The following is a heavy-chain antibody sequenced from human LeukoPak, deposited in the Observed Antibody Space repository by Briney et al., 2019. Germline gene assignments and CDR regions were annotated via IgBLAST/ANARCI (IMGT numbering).Heavy chain of an antibody. CDR2: ISYDGSNK. CDR3: AKERRIAVAGTPHSWFDP. Sequence: GGSLRLSCAASGFTFSSYTMHWVRQAPGKGLEWVAVISYDGSNKYYADSVKGRFTISRDNSKNTLYLQMNSLRAEDTAVYYCAKERRIAVAGTPHSWFDPWGQGTLVTVSS. CDR1: GFTFSSYT. V-gene: IGHV3-30*04. J-gene: IGHJ5*02. D-gene: IGHD6-19*01.